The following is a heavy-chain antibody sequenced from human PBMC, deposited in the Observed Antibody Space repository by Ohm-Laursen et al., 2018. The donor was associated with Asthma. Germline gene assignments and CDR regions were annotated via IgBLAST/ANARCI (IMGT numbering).Heavy chain of an antibody. Sequence: SVKVSCKASGGTFSSYAISWVRQAPGQGLEWMGGIIPIFGTANYAQKFQGRVTITADESTSTAYMELSSLRSEDTAVYYCARDPHIPAATSPYYYYYGMDVWGQGTTVTVSS. CDR1: GGTFSSYA. J-gene: IGHJ6*02. V-gene: IGHV1-69*13. CDR2: IIPIFGTA. D-gene: IGHD2-2*01. CDR3: ARDPHIPAATSPYYYYYGMDV.